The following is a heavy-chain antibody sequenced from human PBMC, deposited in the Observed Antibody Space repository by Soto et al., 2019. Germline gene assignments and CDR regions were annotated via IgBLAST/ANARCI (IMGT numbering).Heavy chain of an antibody. V-gene: IGHV1-69*01. CDR2: IIPIFGTA. CDR1: GCTFSSYA. CDR3: RLSIAARPDRAFDI. J-gene: IGHJ3*02. D-gene: IGHD6-6*01. Sequence: QVQLVQSGAEVKKPGSSVKVSCKASGCTFSSYAISWVRQAPVQGLEWMGGIIPIFGTANYAQKFQGRVTITADESTRTAYMERSSLRSEDTAVYYCRLSIAARPDRAFDIWGQGTMVTVSS.